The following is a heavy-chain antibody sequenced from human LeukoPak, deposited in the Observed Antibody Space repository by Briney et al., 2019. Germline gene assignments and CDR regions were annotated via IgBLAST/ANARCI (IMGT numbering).Heavy chain of an antibody. CDR3: ARGVSSSRGDWLDP. CDR2: TYYRSKWYN. Sequence: SQTLSLTCAISGDSVSSNIAAWNWIRQSPSRGLEWLGRTYYRSKWYNDYALSLRSRITIKAGTYRNQFSLQLNSVTTDDSAVYYCARGVSSSRGDWLDPWGQGTQVTVSS. D-gene: IGHD6-13*01. V-gene: IGHV6-1*01. J-gene: IGHJ5*02. CDR1: GDSVSSNIAA.